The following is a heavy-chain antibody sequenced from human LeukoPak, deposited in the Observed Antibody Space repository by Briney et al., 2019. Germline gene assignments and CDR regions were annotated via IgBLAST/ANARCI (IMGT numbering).Heavy chain of an antibody. CDR3: ARDPSGDYGDYFDY. D-gene: IGHD4-17*01. Sequence: GGSLRLSCAASGFTFSSYWMHWVRQGPGKGLVWVPRINGDGSSTTYADSVKGRFTISRDNAKNTLYLQMNSLRAEDTAVYYCARDPSGDYGDYFDYWGQGTLVTVSS. CDR2: INGDGSST. J-gene: IGHJ4*02. V-gene: IGHV3-74*01. CDR1: GFTFSSYW.